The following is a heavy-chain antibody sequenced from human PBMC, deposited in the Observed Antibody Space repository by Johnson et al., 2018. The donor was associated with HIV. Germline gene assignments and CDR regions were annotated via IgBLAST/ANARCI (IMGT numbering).Heavy chain of an antibody. CDR3: ARKADAFDI. Sequence: EVQLVESGGGLVQPGGSLRLSCAASGFTFSTYDMYWVRQATGKGLEWVSTIGTAGDTYYAGSVKGRFTISRENANNSLYLQMNSLRAEDTAVYYCARKADAFDIWGQGTMITVSS. CDR1: GFTFSTYD. J-gene: IGHJ3*02. V-gene: IGHV3-13*01. CDR2: IGTAGDT.